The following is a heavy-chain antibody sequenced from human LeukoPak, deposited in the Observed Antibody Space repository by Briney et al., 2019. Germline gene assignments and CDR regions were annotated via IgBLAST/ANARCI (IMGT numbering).Heavy chain of an antibody. Sequence: PGGSLRLSCAASGFTFSSYNMNWVRQAPGKGLEWVSSISSSSSYIYYADSVKGRFTISRDNAKKSLYLQMNSLRAEDTAVYYCARATTYDILTGFSDYWGQGTLVTVSS. J-gene: IGHJ4*02. D-gene: IGHD3-9*01. CDR2: ISSSSSYI. V-gene: IGHV3-21*01. CDR3: ARATTYDILTGFSDY. CDR1: GFTFSSYN.